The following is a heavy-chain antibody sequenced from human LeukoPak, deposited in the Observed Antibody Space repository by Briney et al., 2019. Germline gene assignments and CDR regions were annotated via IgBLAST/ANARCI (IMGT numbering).Heavy chain of an antibody. CDR2: IKQDGSEK. CDR3: ARDWGHFDY. Sequence: GGPLRLSCEASGFTFSNYWMSWFRQAPGKGLEWVANIKQDGSEKYYIDSVKGRFTISRDNAKNSLYLQMNSLRAEDTAVYYCARDWGHFDYWGQGTLVTVSS. CDR1: GFTFSNYW. J-gene: IGHJ4*02. V-gene: IGHV3-7*01. D-gene: IGHD7-27*01.